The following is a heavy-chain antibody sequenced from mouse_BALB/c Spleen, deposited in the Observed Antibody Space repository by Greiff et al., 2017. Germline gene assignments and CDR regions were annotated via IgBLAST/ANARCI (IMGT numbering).Heavy chain of an antibody. Sequence: EVQVVESGGGLVKPGGSLKLSCAASGFTFSSYAMSWVRQTPEKRLEWVASISSGGSTYYPDSVKGRFTISRDNARNILYLQMSSLRSEDTAMYYCARGSSGYGTGWFAYWGQGTLVTVSA. CDR1: GFTFSSYA. CDR2: ISSGGST. CDR3: ARGSSGYGTGWFAY. V-gene: IGHV5-6-5*01. D-gene: IGHD3-1*01. J-gene: IGHJ3*01.